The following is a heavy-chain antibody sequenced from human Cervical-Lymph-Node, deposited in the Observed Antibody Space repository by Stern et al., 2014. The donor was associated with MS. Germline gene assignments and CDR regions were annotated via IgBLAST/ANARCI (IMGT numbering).Heavy chain of an antibody. D-gene: IGHD2-15*01. J-gene: IGHJ6*02. CDR3: ARDKPVAVIYYYGMDV. CDR2: INAANGNT. Sequence: QLVESGAEVKKPGASVTVSCEASGYTFTTYAIHWVRQAPGQRLEWMGWINAANGNTKYSQKFQGRVTITRDTSASTAYMELSSLKSEDTAVYYCARDKPVAVIYYYGMDVWGQGTTVTVSS. V-gene: IGHV1-3*01. CDR1: GYTFTTYA.